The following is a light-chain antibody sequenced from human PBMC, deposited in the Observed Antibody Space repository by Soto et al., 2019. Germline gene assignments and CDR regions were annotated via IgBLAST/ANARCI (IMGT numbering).Light chain of an antibody. J-gene: IGKJ1*01. Sequence: IQLTQSPSSLSASVGDRVTITCRASQSISNFLNWYQQKPGQAPKLLISSASNVQSGVPSRFSGRGSGTEFTLTISGLQPDDSASYCCQQSYNFPRTFGQGTKVE. CDR3: QQSYNFPRT. CDR1: QSISNF. V-gene: IGKV1-39*01. CDR2: SAS.